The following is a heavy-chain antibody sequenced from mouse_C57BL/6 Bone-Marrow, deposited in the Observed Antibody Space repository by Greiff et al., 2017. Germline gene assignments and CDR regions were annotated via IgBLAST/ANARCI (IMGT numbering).Heavy chain of an antibody. D-gene: IGHD2-2*01. Sequence: QVQLQQSGPELVKPGASVKISCKASGYAFSSSWMNWVKQRPGKGLEWIGRIYPGDGDTNYNGKFKGKATLTADKSSSTAYMQLSSLTSEDSAVYFCASGIWLPFDYWGQGTTLTVSS. CDR3: ASGIWLPFDY. V-gene: IGHV1-82*01. J-gene: IGHJ2*01. CDR2: IYPGDGDT. CDR1: GYAFSSSW.